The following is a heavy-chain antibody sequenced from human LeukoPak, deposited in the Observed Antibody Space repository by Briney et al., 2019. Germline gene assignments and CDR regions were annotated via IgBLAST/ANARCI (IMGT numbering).Heavy chain of an antibody. Sequence: ASVKVSCKASGYTFTSYGISWVRQAPGQGLEWMGWISAYNGNTNYAQRLQGRVTMTTDTSTSTAYMELRSLRSDDTAVYYCATVGLRGNWFDPWGQGTLVTVSS. CDR1: GYTFTSYG. V-gene: IGHV1-18*01. CDR2: ISAYNGNT. CDR3: ATVGLRGNWFDP. J-gene: IGHJ5*02. D-gene: IGHD5-12*01.